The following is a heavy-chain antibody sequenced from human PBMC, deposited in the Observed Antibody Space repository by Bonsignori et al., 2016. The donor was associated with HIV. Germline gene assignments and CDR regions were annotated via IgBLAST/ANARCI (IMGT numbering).Heavy chain of an antibody. V-gene: IGHV3-53*01. J-gene: IGHJ6*03. CDR2: IYSGGST. CDR3: ARDLEHYDFWSALNGGYYYYYMDV. Sequence: WIRQPPGKGLEWVSVIYSGGSTYYADSVKGRFTISRDNSKNTLYLQMNSLRAEDTAVYYCARDLEHYDFWSALNGGYYYYYMDVWGKGTTVTVSS. D-gene: IGHD3-3*01.